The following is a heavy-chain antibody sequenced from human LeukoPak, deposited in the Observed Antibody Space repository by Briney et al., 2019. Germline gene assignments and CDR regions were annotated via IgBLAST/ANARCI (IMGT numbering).Heavy chain of an antibody. CDR2: INHSGST. CDR1: GGSFSGYY. J-gene: IGHJ4*02. Sequence: TSETLSLTCAVYGGSFSGYYWSWIRQPPGKGLEWIGEINHSGSTNYNPSLKSRVTISVDTSKNQFSLKLSSVTAADTAVYYCARDVVIRYCSSTSCYRGRSAFDYWGQGTLVTVSS. CDR3: ARDVVIRYCSSTSCYRGRSAFDY. V-gene: IGHV4-34*01. D-gene: IGHD2-2*02.